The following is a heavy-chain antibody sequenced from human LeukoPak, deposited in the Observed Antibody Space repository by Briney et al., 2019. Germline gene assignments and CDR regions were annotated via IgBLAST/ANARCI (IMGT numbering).Heavy chain of an antibody. J-gene: IGHJ5*02. Sequence: SETLSLTCTVSGGSISSYYWSWIRQPPGKGLEWIGYIDYSGSTNYHPSLKSRVTISVDTSKNQFSLKLGSVTAADTAVYYCARNQYYDSSGYYHNWFDPWGQGTLVTVSS. CDR3: ARNQYYDSSGYYHNWFDP. CDR2: IDYSGST. V-gene: IGHV4-59*01. CDR1: GGSISSYY. D-gene: IGHD3-22*01.